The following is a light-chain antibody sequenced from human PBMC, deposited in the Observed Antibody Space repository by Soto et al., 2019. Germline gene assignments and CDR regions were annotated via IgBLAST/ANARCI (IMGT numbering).Light chain of an antibody. CDR3: CSYAGSSTLWV. J-gene: IGLJ3*02. CDR1: SSDVGSYNL. V-gene: IGLV2-23*02. Sequence: QSVLTQPASVSGSPGQSFTISCTGTSSDVGSYNLVSWYQQHPGKAPKLMIYEVSKRPSGVSNRFSGSKSGNTASLTISGLQAEDEADYYCCSYAGSSTLWVFGGGTQLTVL. CDR2: EVS.